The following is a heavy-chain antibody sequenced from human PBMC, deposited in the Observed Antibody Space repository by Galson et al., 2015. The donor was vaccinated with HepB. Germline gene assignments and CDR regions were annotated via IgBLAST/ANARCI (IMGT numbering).Heavy chain of an antibody. CDR1: GYTFTSNG. CDR2: ISTYGGNT. D-gene: IGHD4/OR15-4a*01. Sequence: SVKVSCKASGYTFTSNGISWVRQTPGQGLEWLGWISTYGGNTNYAQKFQGRITLTRDTSTSIAYVELRSLGPDDTAVYYCARDRDYRFDYWGQGTLVTVSS. J-gene: IGHJ4*02. V-gene: IGHV1-18*04. CDR3: ARDRDYRFDY.